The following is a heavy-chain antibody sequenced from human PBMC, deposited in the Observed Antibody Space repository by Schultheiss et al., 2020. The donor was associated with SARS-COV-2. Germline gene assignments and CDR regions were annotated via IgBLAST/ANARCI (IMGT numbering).Heavy chain of an antibody. D-gene: IGHD3-22*01. CDR1: GFTFGDYA. V-gene: IGHV3-49*04. CDR2: IRGKALGGTT. J-gene: IGHJ4*02. Sequence: GGSLRLSCTSSGFTFGDYAMSWVRQAPGKGLEWVGFIRGKALGGTTEYAASVKGRFTISRDDSKGIVYLQMNSLKTEDTGVYYCTTNRLITMMDYWGQGTLVTVSS. CDR3: TTNRLITMMDY.